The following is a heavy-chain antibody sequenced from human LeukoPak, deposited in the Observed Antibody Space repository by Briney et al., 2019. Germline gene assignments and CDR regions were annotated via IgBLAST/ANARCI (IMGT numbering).Heavy chain of an antibody. D-gene: IGHD5-18*01. V-gene: IGHV4-34*01. CDR1: GVSFSGYY. CDR3: ARARGYSYGYLRDYYYGMDG. J-gene: IGHJ6*02. CDR2: INHSGST. Sequence: SETLSLTCAVYGVSFSGYYWSWIRQPPGKGLEWIGEINHSGSTNYNPSLKSRVTISVDTSKNQFSLKLSSVTAADTAVYYCARARGYSYGYLRDYYYGMDGWGQGTTGTVS.